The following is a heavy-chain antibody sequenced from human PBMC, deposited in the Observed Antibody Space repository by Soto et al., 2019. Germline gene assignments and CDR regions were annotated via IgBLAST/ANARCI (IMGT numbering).Heavy chain of an antibody. CDR2: MNQDGSES. CDR3: ARLSTSAGRRDLAC. V-gene: IGHV3-7*01. J-gene: IGHJ4*02. CDR1: GFSLSSYW. Sequence: GGSLRLSCAASGFSLSSYWMSWVRQAPGKGLEWVANMNQDGSESDYVGSVKGRFTFTRDNAKNSLYLQMNSLRAEDTAVYYCARLSTSAGRRDLACWGQGTLVTSPQ.